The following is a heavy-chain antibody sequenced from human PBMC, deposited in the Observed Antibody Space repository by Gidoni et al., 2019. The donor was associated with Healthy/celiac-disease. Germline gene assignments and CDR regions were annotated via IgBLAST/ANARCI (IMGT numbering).Heavy chain of an antibody. CDR1: GFTVSSNY. V-gene: IGHV3-66*01. D-gene: IGHD5-12*01. CDR3: ARWMRWLQYFDY. CDR2: IYSGGST. J-gene: IGHJ4*02. Sequence: EVQLVESGGGLVQPGGSLRLSCAASGFTVSSNYMSWVRQAPGKGLEWVSGIYSGGSTYYADSVKGRFTISRDNSKNTLYLQMNSLRAEDTAVYYCARWMRWLQYFDYWGQGTLVTVSS.